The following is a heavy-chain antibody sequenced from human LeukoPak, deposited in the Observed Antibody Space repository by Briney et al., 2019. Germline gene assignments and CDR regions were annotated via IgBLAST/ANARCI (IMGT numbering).Heavy chain of an antibody. CDR3: ARVGAWQLLGSIDY. CDR2: INPNSGGT. Sequence: ASVKVSCKASGYTFTGYYMHWVRQAPGQGLEWMGWINPNSGGTNYAQKFQGRVIMTRDTSISTAYMELSRLRSDDTAVYYCARVGAWQLLGSIDYWGQGTLVTVSS. CDR1: GYTFTGYY. D-gene: IGHD1-26*01. V-gene: IGHV1-2*02. J-gene: IGHJ4*02.